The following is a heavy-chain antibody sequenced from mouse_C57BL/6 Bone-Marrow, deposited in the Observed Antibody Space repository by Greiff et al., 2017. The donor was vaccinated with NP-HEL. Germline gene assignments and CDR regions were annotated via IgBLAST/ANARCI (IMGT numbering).Heavy chain of an antibody. CDR2: ITSDGGST. D-gene: IGHD2-12*01. V-gene: IGHV5-2*01. CDR1: EYEFPSHD. J-gene: IGHJ4*01. Sequence: DVKLVESGGGLVQPGESLKLSCESNEYEFPSHDMSWVRKTPEKRLELVAAITSDGGSTYYPDTMERRFIISRDNTKKTLYLQRSSLRSEDTALYYCARHDDGVPMDYWGQGTSVTVSS. CDR3: ARHDDGVPMDY.